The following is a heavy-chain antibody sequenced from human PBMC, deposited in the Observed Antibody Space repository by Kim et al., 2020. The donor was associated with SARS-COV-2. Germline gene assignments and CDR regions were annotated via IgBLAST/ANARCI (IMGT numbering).Heavy chain of an antibody. Sequence: ASVKVSCKASGYTFTSYYMHWVRQAPGQGLEWMGIINPSGGSTSYTPKFQGRVTLTRDTSTSTVYMELSSLRSEDTAVYYCARESSDCPSTNCLFDYWGQGSLVTVSS. CDR2: INPSGGST. V-gene: IGHV1-46*01. D-gene: IGHD2-2*01. CDR3: ARESSDCPSTNCLFDY. J-gene: IGHJ4*02. CDR1: GYTFTSYY.